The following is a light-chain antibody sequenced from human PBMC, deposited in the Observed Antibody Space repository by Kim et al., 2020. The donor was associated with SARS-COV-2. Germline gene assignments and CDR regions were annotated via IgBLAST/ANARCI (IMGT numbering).Light chain of an antibody. Sequence: PAPISCRSSHSLLYSDGNTHLHWFRQRPGQLPGPLIFVLSNRDSGVPASFGGSGSGTDFTLKISRVGAENVGFYYCMQGTHWPITLGHGRRLGIK. J-gene: IGKJ5*01. V-gene: IGKV2-30*01. CDR2: VLS. CDR3: MQGTHWPIT. CDR1: HSLLYSDGNTH.